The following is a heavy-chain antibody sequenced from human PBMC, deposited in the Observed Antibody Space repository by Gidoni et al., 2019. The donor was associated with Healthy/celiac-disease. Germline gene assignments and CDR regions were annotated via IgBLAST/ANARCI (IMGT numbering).Heavy chain of an antibody. Sequence: QVQLQQWCAGLLKPSETLSLTCAVYGGSFSGYYWSWIRKPPGKGVEWIGEINHSGSTNYNPSLKSRVTISVDTSKNQFSLKLSSVTAADTAVYYCARRAGYSSSWWGAWGQGTLVTVSS. CDR1: GGSFSGYY. V-gene: IGHV4-34*01. J-gene: IGHJ5*02. CDR3: ARRAGYSSSWWGA. D-gene: IGHD6-13*01. CDR2: INHSGST.